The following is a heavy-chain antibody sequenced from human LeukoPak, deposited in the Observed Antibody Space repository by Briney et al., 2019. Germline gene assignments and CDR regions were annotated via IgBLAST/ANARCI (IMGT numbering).Heavy chain of an antibody. D-gene: IGHD3-9*01. Sequence: EASVKVSCKASGYTFTGYYMHWVRQAPGQGLEWMGWINPNSGGTNYAQKFQGRVTMTRDTSISTAYMELSRLRSDDTAVYYCARGDYDILTGYYSPYYFDYWGQGTLVTVSS. CDR1: GYTFTGYY. CDR2: INPNSGGT. V-gene: IGHV1-2*02. CDR3: ARGDYDILTGYYSPYYFDY. J-gene: IGHJ4*02.